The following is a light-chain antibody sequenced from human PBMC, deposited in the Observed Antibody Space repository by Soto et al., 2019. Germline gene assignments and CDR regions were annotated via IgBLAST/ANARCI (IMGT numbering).Light chain of an antibody. CDR2: SAS. V-gene: IGKV3-15*01. Sequence: ERGVRQSPATLSVSPGERVTLSCGASQSVSSNLAWYQQRPGQAPRLLIYSASTRATGIPARFSGSGSGTEFTLTISSLQSEDFAVYYCQQYNNWLSFGGGTKVEI. CDR3: QQYNNWLS. J-gene: IGKJ4*01. CDR1: QSVSSN.